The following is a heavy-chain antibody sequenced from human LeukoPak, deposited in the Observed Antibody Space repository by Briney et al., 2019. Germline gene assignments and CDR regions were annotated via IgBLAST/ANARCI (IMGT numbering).Heavy chain of an antibody. CDR3: ARHAGRHTMIVVVQGWFDP. V-gene: IGHV4-4*02. CDR1: GGSISSSNW. Sequence: SETLSLTCAVSGGSISSSNWWSWVRQPPGKGLEWIGEIYHSGSTNYNPSLKSRVTISVDKSKNQFSLKLSSVTAADTAVYYCARHAGRHTMIVVVQGWFDPWGQGTLVTVSS. J-gene: IGHJ5*02. D-gene: IGHD3-22*01. CDR2: IYHSGST.